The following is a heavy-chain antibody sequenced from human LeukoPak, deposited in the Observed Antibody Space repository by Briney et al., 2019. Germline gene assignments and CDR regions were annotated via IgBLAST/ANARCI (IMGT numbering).Heavy chain of an antibody. CDR3: ASLITIFGVVMSYGMDV. CDR2: IYYSGST. CDR1: GGSISSSSYY. V-gene: IGHV4-39*01. Sequence: PSETLSLTCTISGGSISSSSYYWGWIRQPPGKGLEWIGSIYYSGSTYYNPSLKSRVTISVDTSKNQFSLKLSSVTAADTAVYYCASLITIFGVVMSYGMDVWGQGTTVTVS. J-gene: IGHJ6*02. D-gene: IGHD3-3*01.